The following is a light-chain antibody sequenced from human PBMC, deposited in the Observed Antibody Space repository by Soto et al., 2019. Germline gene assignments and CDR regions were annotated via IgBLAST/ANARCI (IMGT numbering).Light chain of an antibody. CDR3: QVWDSSRDHFV. CDR1: NIGSES. J-gene: IGLJ1*01. Sequence: SYELTQPRSVSVAPGQTARGTCGGTNIGSESVHWYQQKPGQAPVLVLYEDSGRPSGIPERFSGSSSGNTATLTISRVEAGDEADYYCQVWDSSRDHFVFGTGTKVTVL. CDR2: EDS. V-gene: IGLV3-21*02.